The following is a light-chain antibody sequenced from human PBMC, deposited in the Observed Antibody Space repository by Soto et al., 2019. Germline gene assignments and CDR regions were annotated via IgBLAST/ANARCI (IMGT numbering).Light chain of an antibody. CDR1: QSVTSSY. J-gene: IGKJ1*01. V-gene: IGKV3-20*01. CDR2: GAT. Sequence: EIVLTQSPGTLSLSPGERATLSCRVSQSVTSSYLAWYQQKVGQTPRLLIYGATSRATGIPDRFSGSGSGTDFTLTIDRLEPEDFAVYYCHQYSGSPRTFGQGTKVEIK. CDR3: HQYSGSPRT.